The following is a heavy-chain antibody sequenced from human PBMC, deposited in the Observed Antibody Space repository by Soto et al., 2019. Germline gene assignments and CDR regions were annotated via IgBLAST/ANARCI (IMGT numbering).Heavy chain of an antibody. Sequence: ASVKVSCKASGYTFTSYYMHWVRQAPGQGLEWMGIINPSGGSTSYAQKFQGRVTMTRDTSTSTVYMELSSLRSEDTAVYYCARVVVPAANQSYYYYGMDVWGQGTTVTVSS. CDR1: GYTFTSYY. D-gene: IGHD2-2*01. J-gene: IGHJ6*02. CDR3: ARVVVPAANQSYYYYGMDV. V-gene: IGHV1-46*01. CDR2: INPSGGST.